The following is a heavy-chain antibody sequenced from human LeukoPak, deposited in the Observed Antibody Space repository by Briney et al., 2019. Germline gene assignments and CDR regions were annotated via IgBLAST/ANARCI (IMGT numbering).Heavy chain of an antibody. Sequence: GGSLRLSCSASGFTFSSYTIHWARQAPGKGLEFVSAITSNGGSAYYADSVKGRFTISRDNSKNTVYLQMSSLRAEDTAVYYCVIVRGYFGSSGSDYWGQGTLVTVSS. J-gene: IGHJ4*02. CDR2: ITSNGGSA. V-gene: IGHV3-64D*06. D-gene: IGHD3-9*01. CDR3: VIVRGYFGSSGSDY. CDR1: GFTFSSYT.